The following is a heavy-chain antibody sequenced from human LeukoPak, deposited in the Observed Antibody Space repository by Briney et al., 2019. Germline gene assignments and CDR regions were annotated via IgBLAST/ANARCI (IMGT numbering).Heavy chain of an antibody. CDR2: INPNSGGT. CDR1: GYTFTGYY. V-gene: IGHV1-2*02. CDR3: ARDDCSGGSCYFRSYYFDY. J-gene: IGHJ4*02. D-gene: IGHD2-15*01. Sequence: ASVKVSCKASGYTFTGYYMHWVRQAPGQGLEWMGWINPNSGGTNYAQKFQGRVTMTRDTSISTAYMELSRLRSDDTAVYYCARDDCSGGSCYFRSYYFDYWGQGTRVTVSS.